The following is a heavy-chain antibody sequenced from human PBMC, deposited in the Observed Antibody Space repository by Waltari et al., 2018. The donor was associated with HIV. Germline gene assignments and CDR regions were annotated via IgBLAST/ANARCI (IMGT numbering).Heavy chain of an antibody. Sequence: QVQLVQSGAEVKKPGASVKVSCKASGYTFTSYDINWVRQATGQGREWMGWMNHNSGNTGYAQKFQGRVTMTRNTSISTAFMEVSSLRSEDTAVYYCARVYYDSSGYYGAAGYWGQGTLVTVSS. D-gene: IGHD3-22*01. CDR1: GYTFTSYD. CDR3: ARVYYDSSGYYGAAGY. CDR2: MNHNSGNT. V-gene: IGHV1-8*01. J-gene: IGHJ4*02.